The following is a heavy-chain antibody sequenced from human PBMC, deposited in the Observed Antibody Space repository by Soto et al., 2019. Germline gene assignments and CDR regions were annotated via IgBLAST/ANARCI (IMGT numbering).Heavy chain of an antibody. CDR3: AISAWYSSSWGAFYT. Sequence: GGSLRLSCAASGFTFSSYSMNWVRQAPGKGLEWVSYISSSSSTIYYADSVKGRFTISRDNAKNSLYLQMNSLRAEDTAVYYCAISAWYSSSWGAFYTWGQGTMVTVSS. V-gene: IGHV3-48*01. CDR1: GFTFSSYS. D-gene: IGHD6-13*01. CDR2: ISSSSSTI. J-gene: IGHJ3*02.